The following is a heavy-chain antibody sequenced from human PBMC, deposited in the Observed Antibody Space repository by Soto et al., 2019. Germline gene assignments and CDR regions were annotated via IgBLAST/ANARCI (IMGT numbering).Heavy chain of an antibody. J-gene: IGHJ4*02. CDR3: AHSKIMTTVTGLDY. Sequence: SGPTLVKPTQTLTLTCTFSGFSLSTSGVGVGWIRQPPGKALEWLPLIYWDDDKRYSPSLKSRLTITKDASKNQVVLTMTNMDPVDTATYYCAHSKIMTTVTGLDYWGQGTLVTVSS. V-gene: IGHV2-5*02. CDR2: IYWDDDK. D-gene: IGHD4-4*01. CDR1: GFSLSTSGVG.